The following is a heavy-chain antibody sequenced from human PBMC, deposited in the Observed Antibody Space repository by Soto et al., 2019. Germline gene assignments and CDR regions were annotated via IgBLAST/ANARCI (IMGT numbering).Heavy chain of an antibody. D-gene: IGHD2-2*02. Sequence: QVQLVQSGAEVKKPGSSVKVSCKASGGTFSSYAISWVRQAPGQGLEWMGGIIPIFGTANYAQKFQGRVTITADESTSTAYMELSSLRSEDTAVYYCARAKIVVVPAAILNYYYYGMDVWGQGTTVTVSS. CDR1: GGTFSSYA. J-gene: IGHJ6*02. V-gene: IGHV1-69*01. CDR2: IIPIFGTA. CDR3: ARAKIVVVPAAILNYYYYGMDV.